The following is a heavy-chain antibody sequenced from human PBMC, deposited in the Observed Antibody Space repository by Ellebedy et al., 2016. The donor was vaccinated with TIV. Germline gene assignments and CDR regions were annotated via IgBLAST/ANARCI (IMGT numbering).Heavy chain of an antibody. D-gene: IGHD2-2*01. CDR1: GGTFSSYG. Sequence: SVKVSXKASGGTFSSYGISWVRQAPGQGLEWMGGIIPMFGTAKYAQKFQGRVTITADQSTSTAYMEVRSLRSEDTAVYYCARGSSDCSSPSCPFDYWGQGTLVTVSS. J-gene: IGHJ4*02. V-gene: IGHV1-69*13. CDR3: ARGSSDCSSPSCPFDY. CDR2: IIPMFGTA.